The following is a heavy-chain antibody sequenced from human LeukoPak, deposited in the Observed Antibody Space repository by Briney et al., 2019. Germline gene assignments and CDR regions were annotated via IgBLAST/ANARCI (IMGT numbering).Heavy chain of an antibody. CDR3: ARVGDYYDSSGYYYAP. CDR2: ISAYNGNT. D-gene: IGHD3-22*01. J-gene: IGHJ4*02. Sequence: GASVKVSCKASGYTFTRYGISWVRQAPGQGLEWMGWISAYNGNTNYAQKLQGRVTMTTDTSTSTAYMELRSLRSDDTAVYYCARVGDYYDSSGYYYAPWGQGTLVTVSS. V-gene: IGHV1-18*01. CDR1: GYTFTRYG.